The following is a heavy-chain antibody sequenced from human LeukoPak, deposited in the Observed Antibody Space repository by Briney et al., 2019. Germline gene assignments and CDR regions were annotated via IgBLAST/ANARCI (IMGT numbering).Heavy chain of an antibody. CDR1: GFTVSSNY. CDR3: AKYRSYYFDY. V-gene: IGHV3-53*01. D-gene: IGHD5-12*01. CDR2: IYSGGST. J-gene: IGHJ4*02. Sequence: PGRSLRLSCAASGFTVSSNYMSWVRQAPGKGLEWVSVIYSGGSTYYADSVKGRFTISRDNSKNTLFLQMNSLRAEDTAVYYCAKYRSYYFDYWGQGSLVTVSS.